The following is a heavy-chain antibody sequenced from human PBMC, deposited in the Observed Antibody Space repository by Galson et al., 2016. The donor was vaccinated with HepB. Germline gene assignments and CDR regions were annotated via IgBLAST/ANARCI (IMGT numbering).Heavy chain of an antibody. CDR2: ISGYNGYT. CDR1: DHIFSTYG. V-gene: IGHV1-18*01. Sequence: SVKVSCKGSDHIFSTYGITWVRQAPGQGLEWMGWISGYNGYTNYSQKFQGRVTMTTDTSTRPAYMELRSLISDDTAVYYCARVWFGATNWFDPWGQGTLVTVSS. J-gene: IGHJ5*02. CDR3: ARVWFGATNWFDP. D-gene: IGHD3-10*01.